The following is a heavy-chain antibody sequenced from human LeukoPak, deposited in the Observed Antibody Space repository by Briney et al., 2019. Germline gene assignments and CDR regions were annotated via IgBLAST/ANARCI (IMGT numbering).Heavy chain of an antibody. CDR2: ISAGGDLT. J-gene: IGHJ4*02. Sequence: PGGSLRLSCAVSGSIFKDFPMTWVRQAPGKGLEWLSAISAGGDLTFHADSLRGRFTISRDNSKNTLYLQMDSLRAEDTAVYYCARSSSAYYYEFDYWGQGTLVTVSS. V-gene: IGHV3-23*01. D-gene: IGHD3-22*01. CDR1: GSIFKDFP. CDR3: ARSSSAYYYEFDY.